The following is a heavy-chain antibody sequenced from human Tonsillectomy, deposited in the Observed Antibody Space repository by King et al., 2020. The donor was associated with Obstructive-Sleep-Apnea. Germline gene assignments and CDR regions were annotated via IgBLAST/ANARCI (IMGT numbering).Heavy chain of an antibody. CDR1: GVTFSSFA. CDR3: ATITTPNDY. Sequence: VQLVESGGGAVQPWKSLRLSCVASGVTFSSFAMHWVRRSPGKGLQWVAVIRNVLINKYYGDFVRGRITISRDDSKNTGYLEMNSLKPEDTAVYYCATITTPNDYWGQGTLVTVSP. J-gene: IGHJ4*02. V-gene: IGHV3-30*02. D-gene: IGHD5-24*01. CDR2: IRNVLINK.